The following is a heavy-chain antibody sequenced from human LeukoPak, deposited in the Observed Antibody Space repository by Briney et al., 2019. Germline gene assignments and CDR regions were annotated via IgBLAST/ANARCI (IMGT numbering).Heavy chain of an antibody. V-gene: IGHV3-33*08. J-gene: IGHJ4*02. D-gene: IGHD5-18*01. Sequence: GGSLRLSCAASGFTFSSYGMHWVRQAPGKGLEWVAVIWYGGSNKYYADSVKGRFTISRDNSKNTLYLQMNSLRAEDTAVYYCARGGYHVYYLDYWGQGSLVTVSS. CDR3: ARGGYHVYYLDY. CDR2: IWYGGSNK. CDR1: GFTFSSYG.